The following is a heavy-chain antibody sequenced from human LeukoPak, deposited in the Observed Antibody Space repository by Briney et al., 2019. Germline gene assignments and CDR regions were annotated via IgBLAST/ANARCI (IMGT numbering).Heavy chain of an antibody. CDR1: GFTFSDYY. CDR3: AKENTAYTSGWLALFDY. V-gene: IGHV3-11*06. J-gene: IGHJ4*02. Sequence: GGSLRLSCAASGFTFSDYYMNWIRQAPGKGLEWVSYIGSSGTHTYYADSVKGRFTISRDNSKNTLYLHMNSLRGEDTAVYYCAKENTAYTSGWLALFDYWGQGTLVTVSS. CDR2: IGSSGTHT. D-gene: IGHD6-19*01.